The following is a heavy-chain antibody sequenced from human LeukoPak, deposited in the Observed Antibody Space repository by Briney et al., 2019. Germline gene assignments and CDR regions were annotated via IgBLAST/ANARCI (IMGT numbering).Heavy chain of an antibody. Sequence: ASVKVSCKASGYTFMNYDINWVRQAPGQGLEWMGWMNPKSGNTGYARNFQGRVTMTRNASMSTAYMELRSLRSEDTAVYYCARGLRVVIGGSPPWYYFDYWGQGSLVTVSS. J-gene: IGHJ4*02. CDR3: ARGLRVVIGGSPPWYYFDY. CDR2: MNPKSGNT. CDR1: GYTFMNYD. V-gene: IGHV1-8*01. D-gene: IGHD2-15*01.